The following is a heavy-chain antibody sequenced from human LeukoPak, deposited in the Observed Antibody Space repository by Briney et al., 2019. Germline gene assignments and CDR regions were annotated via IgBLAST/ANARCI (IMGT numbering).Heavy chain of an antibody. CDR3: ARDFGSSGYYLLLLDY. CDR1: GYTFTGYY. V-gene: IGHV1-2*02. J-gene: IGHJ4*02. D-gene: IGHD3-22*01. Sequence: ASVKVSCKASGYTFTGYYMHWVRQAPGQGLEWMGWINPNSGGTNYAQKFQGRVTMTRDTSISTAYMELSRLRSDDTAVYYCARDFGSSGYYLLLLDYWGQGTLVTVSS. CDR2: INPNSGGT.